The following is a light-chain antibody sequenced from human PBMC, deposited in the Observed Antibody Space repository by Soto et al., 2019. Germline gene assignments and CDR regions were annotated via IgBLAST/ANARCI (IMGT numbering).Light chain of an antibody. J-gene: IGKJ2*01. CDR3: QHFGSSPGYT. V-gene: IGKV3-20*01. CDR2: GAS. Sequence: EIVLTQSPGTRFLSPGERATLSCRASQSVSSSSLAWYQQKPGQAPRLLIYGASSRATGIPDRFSGSGSGTDFTLTISRLEPEDFAVYFCQHFGSSPGYTFGQGTKLQIK. CDR1: QSVSSSS.